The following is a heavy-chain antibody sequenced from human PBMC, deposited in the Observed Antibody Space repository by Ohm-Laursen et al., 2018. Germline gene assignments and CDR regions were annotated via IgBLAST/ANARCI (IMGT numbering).Heavy chain of an antibody. CDR2: IYHPGST. CDR3: ARDSGPPKYYYYGLDV. CDR1: GYSISSAYY. Sequence: TLSLTCAVSGYSISSAYYWGWIRQPPGQGLEWIGSIYHPGSTYYNPSLKSRVSISVDTSKNQFSLKLNSVTAADTAVYYCARDSGPPKYYYYGLDVWGQGTTVTVSS. J-gene: IGHJ6*02. V-gene: IGHV4-38-2*02. D-gene: IGHD1-14*01.